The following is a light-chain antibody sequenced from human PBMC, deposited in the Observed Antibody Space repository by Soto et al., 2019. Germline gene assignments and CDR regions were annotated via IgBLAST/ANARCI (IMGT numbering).Light chain of an antibody. CDR1: QSLLHITGETF. Sequence: DVVMTQSPLSLSVTPGQPASISCKSSQSLLHITGETFLFWYLQKPGQSPQLLIYEVSTRVSGVPDRFSGSGSGTDFTLEISRVETDDVGIYYCMQSTQLPPTFGQGTRLG. V-gene: IGKV2D-29*02. CDR2: EVS. CDR3: MQSTQLPPT. J-gene: IGKJ5*01.